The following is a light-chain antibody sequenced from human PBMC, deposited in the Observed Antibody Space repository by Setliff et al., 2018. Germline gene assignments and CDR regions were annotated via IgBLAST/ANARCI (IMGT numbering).Light chain of an antibody. V-gene: IGLV2-14*01. CDR3: SSYTSLSTRV. CDR2: EVS. J-gene: IGLJ1*01. Sequence: QSVLTQPASVSGSPGQSITISCVGTSADVGSSKYVSWYQQLPGKAPKLIIFEVSNRPSGIPNRFSGSKSGNTASLSISGLQAEDEADYYCSSYTSLSTRVFGTGTKVTVL. CDR1: SADVGSSKY.